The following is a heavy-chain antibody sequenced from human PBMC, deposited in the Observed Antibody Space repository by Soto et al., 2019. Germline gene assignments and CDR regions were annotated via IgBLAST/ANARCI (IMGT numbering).Heavy chain of an antibody. V-gene: IGHV4-59*08. CDR1: GGSISSYY. CDR2: IYYSGST. D-gene: IGHD6-13*01. CDR3: ASSAAAGMVDY. J-gene: IGHJ4*02. Sequence: QVQLQESGPGLVKPSETLCLTCTVSGGSISSYYWSWIRQPPGTGLEWIGYIYYSGSTNCNPSLKGRVTISVDTSKNQFSLKLSSVTAADTVVYYCASSAAAGMVDYWGQGTLVTVSS.